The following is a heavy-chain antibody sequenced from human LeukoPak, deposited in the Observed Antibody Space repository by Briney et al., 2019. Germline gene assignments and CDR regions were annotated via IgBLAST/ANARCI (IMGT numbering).Heavy chain of an antibody. V-gene: IGHV4-59*01. Sequence: SETLSLTCTVSGGSISSYCWSWIRQPPGKGLEWIGYIYYSGSTNYNPSLKSRVTISVDTSKNQFSLKLSSVTAADTAVYYCARSLGYNWFDPWGQGTLVTVSS. J-gene: IGHJ5*02. D-gene: IGHD3-16*01. CDR3: ARSLGYNWFDP. CDR2: IYYSGST. CDR1: GGSISSYC.